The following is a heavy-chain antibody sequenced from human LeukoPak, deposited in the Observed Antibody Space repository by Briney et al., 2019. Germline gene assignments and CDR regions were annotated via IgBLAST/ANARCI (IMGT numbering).Heavy chain of an antibody. J-gene: IGHJ4*02. D-gene: IGHD3-22*01. Sequence: ASVEVSCKASGYTFTGYYMHWVRQAPGQGLEWMGWINPNSGGTNYAQKFQGRVTMTRDTSISTAYMELSRLRSDDTAVYYCARDSSEDFYDSSGYYTFDYWGQGTLVTVSS. CDR1: GYTFTGYY. CDR3: ARDSSEDFYDSSGYYTFDY. V-gene: IGHV1-2*02. CDR2: INPNSGGT.